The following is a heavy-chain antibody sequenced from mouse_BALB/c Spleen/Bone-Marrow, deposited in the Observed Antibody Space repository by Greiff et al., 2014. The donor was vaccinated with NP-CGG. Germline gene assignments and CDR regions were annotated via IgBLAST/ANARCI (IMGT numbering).Heavy chain of an antibody. Sequence: VQLQQPGGGLVQPGGSLKLSCAASGFDFSRYWMSWVRQAPGKGLEWIGEINPDSRTINYSPSLKDKLIISRDNAKNTLYLRLNKVRSEDTALYYCARPDYYGYLNYWGQGTTLTVSS. D-gene: IGHD1-1*01. CDR3: ARPDYYGYLNY. V-gene: IGHV4-1*02. CDR1: GFDFSRYW. J-gene: IGHJ2*01. CDR2: INPDSRTI.